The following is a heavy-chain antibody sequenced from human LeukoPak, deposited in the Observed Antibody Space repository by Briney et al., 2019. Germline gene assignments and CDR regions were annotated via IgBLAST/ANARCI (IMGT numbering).Heavy chain of an antibody. V-gene: IGHV3-23*01. CDR3: AKTVVVPAAAQGGKAFDI. D-gene: IGHD2-2*01. CDR1: GFTFSSYA. J-gene: IGHJ3*02. Sequence: GGSLRLSCAASGFTFSSYAMSWVRQAPGKGLEWVSAISGSGGSTYYADSVKGRFTISRDNSKNTLYLQMNSLRAEDTAVYYCAKTVVVPAAAQGGKAFDIWGQGTMVTVSS. CDR2: ISGSGGST.